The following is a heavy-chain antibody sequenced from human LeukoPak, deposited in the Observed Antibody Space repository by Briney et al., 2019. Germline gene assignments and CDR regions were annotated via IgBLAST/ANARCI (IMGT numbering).Heavy chain of an antibody. Sequence: GGSLRLSCAASGFTFNKYWMTWVRQAPGKGLEWVANVNQDGTEKYYVDSVKGRFNISSDNSKNTLYLQMNSLGAEDTAVYYCARGPTGVPFDYWGQGTLVTVSS. CDR1: GFTFNKYW. CDR2: VNQDGTEK. CDR3: ARGPTGVPFDY. J-gene: IGHJ4*02. D-gene: IGHD7-27*01. V-gene: IGHV3-7*01.